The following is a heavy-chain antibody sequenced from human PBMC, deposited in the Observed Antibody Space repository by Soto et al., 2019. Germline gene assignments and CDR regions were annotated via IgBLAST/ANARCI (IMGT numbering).Heavy chain of an antibody. V-gene: IGHV3-74*01. CDR1: GLTFSDYW. Sequence: EVQLVESGGGLVQPGGSLRLSCAASGLTFSDYWMHWVRQAPGKGLVWVSRINNDGSITNYADSVKGRFTTSRDNARNTLYLQMNSLRADDTAVYYCARGGGGLTDYWGQGTLVTVSS. CDR3: ARGGGGLTDY. D-gene: IGHD3-16*01. CDR2: INNDGSIT. J-gene: IGHJ4*02.